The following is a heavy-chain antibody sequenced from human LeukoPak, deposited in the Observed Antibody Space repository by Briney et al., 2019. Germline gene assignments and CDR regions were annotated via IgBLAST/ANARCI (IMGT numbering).Heavy chain of an antibody. J-gene: IGHJ5*02. CDR3: ARDRRYFDSSGFYSWFDP. CDR2: IYTTGYS. D-gene: IGHD3-22*01. Sequence: SETLSLTCTVSGGSISGYYWSWVRQPAGKGLEWIGRIYTTGYSNYNPSLQSRVTMSVDTSKNQFSQRLTSVTAADTAVYYCARDRRYFDSSGFYSWFDPWGQGTLVTVSS. CDR1: GGSISGYY. V-gene: IGHV4-4*07.